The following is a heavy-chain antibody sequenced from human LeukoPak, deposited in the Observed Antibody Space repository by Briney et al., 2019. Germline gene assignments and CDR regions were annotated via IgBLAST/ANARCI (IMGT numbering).Heavy chain of an antibody. CDR1: GFTFSSSA. D-gene: IGHD6-19*01. V-gene: IGHV3-30*04. J-gene: IGHJ4*02. CDR2: ISYDGSKK. CDR3: ARSRSASTSGWYDYFDY. Sequence: GRSLRHSCAASGFTFSSSAMQWVRQAPGKGLEWVAVISYDGSKKYYADSVKGRFTISRDDSKNTLYLQMNSLRGEDTAVYYCARSRSASTSGWYDYFDYWGRGTLVTVSS.